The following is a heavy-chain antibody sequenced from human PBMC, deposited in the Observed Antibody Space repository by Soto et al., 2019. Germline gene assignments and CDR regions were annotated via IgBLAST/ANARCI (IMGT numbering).Heavy chain of an antibody. CDR3: ARDMREGLSGWHGVDY. J-gene: IGHJ4*02. D-gene: IGHD6-19*01. CDR2: VNPSSGVT. Sequence: QVQLVQSGAEVKKPGASVKVSCKPFGYTFTSYYIHWVRQAPGEGLEWMGIVNPSSGVTGYTQKFXGXAXRXXDTSMSTVYMELSSLRSEDTAVYYCARDMREGLSGWHGVDYWGQGTLVTVSS. V-gene: IGHV1-46*01. CDR1: GYTFTSYY.